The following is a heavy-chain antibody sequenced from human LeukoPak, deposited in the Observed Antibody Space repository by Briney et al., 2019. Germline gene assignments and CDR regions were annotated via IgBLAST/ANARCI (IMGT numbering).Heavy chain of an antibody. V-gene: IGHV3-30-3*01. CDR2: ISYDGSNK. CDR1: GFTFSSYA. CDR3: ARDFRYCSSTSCYKVGRYYYGMDV. D-gene: IGHD2-2*01. J-gene: IGHJ6*02. Sequence: PGRSLRLSCAASGFTFSSYAMHWVRQAPGKGLEWVAVISYDGSNKYYADSVKGRFTISRDNSKNTLYLQMNSLRAEDTAVYYCARDFRYCSSTSCYKVGRYYYGMDVWGQGTTVTVSS.